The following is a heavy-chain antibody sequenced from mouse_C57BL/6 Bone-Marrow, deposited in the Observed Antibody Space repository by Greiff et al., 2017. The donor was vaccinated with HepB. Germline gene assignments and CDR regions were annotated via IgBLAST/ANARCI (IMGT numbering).Heavy chain of an antibody. CDR1: GFTFSSYA. V-gene: IGHV5-9-1*02. J-gene: IGHJ3*01. D-gene: IGHD2-4*01. Sequence: EVQVVESGEGLVKPGGSLKLSCAASGFTFSSYAMSWVRQTPEKRLEWVAYISSGGDYIYYADTVKGRFTISRDNARNTLYLQMSSLKSEDTAMYYCTRKNDYGEAYWGQGTLVTVSA. CDR2: ISSGGDYI. CDR3: TRKNDYGEAY.